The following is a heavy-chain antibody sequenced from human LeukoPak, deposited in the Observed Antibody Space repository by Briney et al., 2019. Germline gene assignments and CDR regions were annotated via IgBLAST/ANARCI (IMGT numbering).Heavy chain of an antibody. CDR3: ARVGTSYGAFDM. CDR1: GFTFDDYG. V-gene: IGHV3-20*04. J-gene: IGHJ3*02. Sequence: GGSLRLSCAASGFTFDDYGMSWVRQAPGKGLEWVSGINWSGGSTGYADSVKGRFTISRDNANNSLYLQMTSLRAEDTALFFCARVGTSYGAFDMWGQGTTVTVSS. CDR2: INWSGGST. D-gene: IGHD1-26*01.